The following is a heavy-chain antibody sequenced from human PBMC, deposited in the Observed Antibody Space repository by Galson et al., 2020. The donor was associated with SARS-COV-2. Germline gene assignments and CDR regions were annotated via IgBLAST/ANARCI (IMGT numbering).Heavy chain of an antibody. J-gene: IGHJ6*02. Sequence: ESLKISCVASGFTFSSYSMNWVRQAPGKGLEWVSSSSSGSTYIYYADSVKGRFTMSRDNAKNSLYLQMNSLRAEDTAVYYCARLGGMATTPPSYYYYGLDVWGQGTTVTVSS. CDR2: SSSGSTYI. CDR3: ARLGGMATTPPSYYYYGLDV. D-gene: IGHD3-16*01. V-gene: IGHV3-21*01. CDR1: GFTFSSYS.